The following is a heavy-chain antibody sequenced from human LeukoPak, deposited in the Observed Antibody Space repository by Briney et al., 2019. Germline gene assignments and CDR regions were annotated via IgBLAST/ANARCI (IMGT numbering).Heavy chain of an antibody. Sequence: PGGSLRLSCAASGFTFSSYAMHWVRQAPGKGLEWVAVISYDGSNKYYADSVKGRFTISRDNSKNTLYLQMNSLRAEDTAVYYCARDGGGHQSPYYFDYWGQGTLVTVSS. V-gene: IGHV3-30-3*01. CDR2: ISYDGSNK. D-gene: IGHD2-15*01. CDR1: GFTFSSYA. J-gene: IGHJ4*02. CDR3: ARDGGGHQSPYYFDY.